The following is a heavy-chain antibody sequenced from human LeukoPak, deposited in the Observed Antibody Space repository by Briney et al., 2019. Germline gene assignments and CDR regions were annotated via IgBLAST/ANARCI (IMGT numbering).Heavy chain of an antibody. CDR2: IIPIFGTA. D-gene: IGHD3-16*01. CDR1: GYTFTGYY. V-gene: IGHV1-69*05. J-gene: IGHJ6*03. Sequence: ASVKVSCKASGYTFTGYYMHWVRQAPGQGLEWMGGIIPIFGTANYAQKFQGRVTITTDESTSTAYMELSSLRSEDTAVYYCASMGGTVPHYYYYYMDVWGKGTTVTVSS. CDR3: ASMGGTVPHYYYYYMDV.